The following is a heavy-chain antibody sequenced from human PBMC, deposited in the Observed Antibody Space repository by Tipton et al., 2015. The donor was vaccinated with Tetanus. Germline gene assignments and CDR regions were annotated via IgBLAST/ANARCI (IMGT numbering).Heavy chain of an antibody. CDR3: ARLQPHSL. J-gene: IGHJ3*01. Sequence: LRLSCTVSGGSISSSSYYWGWIRQPPGKGLEWIGSIYYSGSTYYNPSLKSRVTISVDTSKNQFSLKLSSVTAADTAVYYCARLQPHSLWGQGTMVTVSS. CDR2: IYYSGST. CDR1: GGSISSSSYY. V-gene: IGHV4-39*01. D-gene: IGHD1-1*01.